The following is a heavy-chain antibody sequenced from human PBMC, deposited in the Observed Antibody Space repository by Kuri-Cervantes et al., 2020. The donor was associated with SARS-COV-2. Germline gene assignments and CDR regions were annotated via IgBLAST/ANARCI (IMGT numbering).Heavy chain of an antibody. CDR1: GFTFSSYG. J-gene: IGHJ4*02. CDR3: AGGVTIFGVVQSFDD. Sequence: GGSLRLSCAASGFTFSSYGMHWVRQAPGKGLEWVAFIRYDGSNKYYADSVKGRFTISRDNSKNTLYLQMNSLRAEDTAVYYCAGGVTIFGVVQSFDDWGQGTLVTVSS. D-gene: IGHD3-3*01. CDR2: IRYDGSNK. V-gene: IGHV3-30*02.